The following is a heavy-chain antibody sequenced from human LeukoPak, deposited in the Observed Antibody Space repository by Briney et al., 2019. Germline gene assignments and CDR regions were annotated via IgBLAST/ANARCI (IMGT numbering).Heavy chain of an antibody. CDR1: GFDFSAYA. CDR3: AKGGAALTDAPHGDVVTTTLDGFDL. Sequence: PGGSLRLSCAASGFDFSAYAMTWVRQAPGKGLEWVSTVSGSGYRRYYADSVKGRLTVSRDNAKKTIFVQMHSLRAEDTAKYYCAKGGAALTDAPHGDVVTTTLDGFDLWGQGAMVTVSS. J-gene: IGHJ3*01. V-gene: IGHV3-23*01. D-gene: IGHD2-21*02. CDR2: VSGSGYRR.